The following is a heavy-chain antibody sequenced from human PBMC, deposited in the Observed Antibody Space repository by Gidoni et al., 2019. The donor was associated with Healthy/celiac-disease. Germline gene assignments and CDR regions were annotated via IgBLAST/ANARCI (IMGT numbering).Heavy chain of an antibody. D-gene: IGHD3-10*01. CDR2: MSSSGSTI. V-gene: IGHV3-48*03. J-gene: IGHJ6*02. Sequence: GGSLRLSCAASGFSFSSYEMNWVRQAPGKGLEWVSYMSSSGSTIYYADSVKGRFTISRDNAKNSLYLQMNSLRAEDTAVYYCARELSGSPQGDYYYGMDVWGQGTTVTVSS. CDR3: ARELSGSPQGDYYYGMDV. CDR1: GFSFSSYE.